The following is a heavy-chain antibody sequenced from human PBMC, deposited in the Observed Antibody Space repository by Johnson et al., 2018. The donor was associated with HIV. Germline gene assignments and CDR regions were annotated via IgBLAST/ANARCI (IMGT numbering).Heavy chain of an antibody. CDR1: GFTFSSYA. V-gene: IGHV3-30-3*01. CDR2: ISYDGSNK. Sequence: QVQLVESGGGVVQPGRSLRLSCAASGFTFSSYAMHWVRQAPGKGLEWVAVISYDGSNKYYADSGKGRFTISRDNSKNTLYLKMNSLRAEDTAVYYCAREAYRTFDIWGQGTMVTVSS. J-gene: IGHJ3*02. CDR3: AREAYRTFDI. D-gene: IGHD3-16*01.